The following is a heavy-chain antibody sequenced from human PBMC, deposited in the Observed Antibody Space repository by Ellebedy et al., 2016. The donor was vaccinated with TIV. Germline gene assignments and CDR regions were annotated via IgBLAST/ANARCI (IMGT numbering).Heavy chain of an antibody. V-gene: IGHV1-18*01. J-gene: IGHJ4*02. Sequence: ASVKVSCXASGYTFTSYDINWVRQATGQGLEWMGWINPNSGGTNYAQKLQGRVTMTTDTSTSTAYMELRSLRSDDTAVYYCARDLGDGYNGEGYWGQGTLVTVSS. CDR1: GYTFTSYD. CDR2: INPNSGGT. CDR3: ARDLGDGYNGEGY. D-gene: IGHD5-24*01.